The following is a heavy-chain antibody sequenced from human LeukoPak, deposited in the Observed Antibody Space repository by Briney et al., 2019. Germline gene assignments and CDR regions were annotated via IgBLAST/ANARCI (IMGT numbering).Heavy chain of an antibody. CDR1: GGSFSGYY. CDR2: INHSGST. J-gene: IGHJ2*01. CDR3: ARGIAARYWYFDL. D-gene: IGHD6-13*01. Sequence: SETLSLTCAVYGGSFSGYYWSWIRQPPGKGLEWIGEINHSGSTNYNPSLKSRVTISVDTSKNQFSLKLSSVTAADTAVYYCARGIAARYWYFDLWGRGTLVTVSS. V-gene: IGHV4-34*01.